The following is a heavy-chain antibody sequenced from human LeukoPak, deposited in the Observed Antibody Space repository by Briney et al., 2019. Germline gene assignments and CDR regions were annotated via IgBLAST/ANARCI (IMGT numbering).Heavy chain of an antibody. CDR1: GFTFSSYS. D-gene: IGHD4-17*01. CDR3: AKDRRPVNQQYGAPGY. CDR2: IRYDGSNK. Sequence: GGSLRLSCAASGFTFSSYSMNWVRQAPGKGLEWVAFIRYDGSNKYYADSVKGRFTISRDNSKNTLYLQINSLRAEDTAVYYCAKDRRPVNQQYGAPGYWGQGTLVTVSS. V-gene: IGHV3-30*02. J-gene: IGHJ4*02.